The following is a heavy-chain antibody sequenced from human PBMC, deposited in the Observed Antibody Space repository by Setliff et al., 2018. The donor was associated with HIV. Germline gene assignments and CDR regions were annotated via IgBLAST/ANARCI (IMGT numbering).Heavy chain of an antibody. CDR1: GFTFSSYW. CDR2: IKQDGSEK. J-gene: IGHJ4*02. Sequence: SCAASGFTFSSYWMSWVRQAPGKGLEWVANIKQDGSEKDYVDSVKGRFTISRDNAKNSLYLQMNSLRVEDTAVYYCARDGPYYHDSSATDYWGQGTLVTVSS. D-gene: IGHD3-22*01. CDR3: ARDGPYYHDSSATDY. V-gene: IGHV3-7*01.